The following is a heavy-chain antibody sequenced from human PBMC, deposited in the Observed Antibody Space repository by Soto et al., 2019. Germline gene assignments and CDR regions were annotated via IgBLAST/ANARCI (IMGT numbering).Heavy chain of an antibody. V-gene: IGHV6-1*01. CDR2: TYYSTRWSF. CDR3: AVVTWLRSMNV. Sequence: SQTLSLTCVISGDSVSSTTGAWNWIMQSPSRGLEWLGRTYYSTRWSFDYALSEKSRLTINPDTSKNQVFLHLDSLAPKDTAVYYYAVVTWLRSMNVWGPGTPVTV. CDR1: GDSVSSTTGA. D-gene: IGHD3-16*02. J-gene: IGHJ6*02.